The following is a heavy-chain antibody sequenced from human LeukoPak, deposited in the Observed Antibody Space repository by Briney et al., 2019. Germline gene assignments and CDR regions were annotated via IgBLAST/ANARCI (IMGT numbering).Heavy chain of an antibody. CDR3: ARGSLRFLEYDI. CDR2: IKQDGSEK. J-gene: IGHJ3*02. Sequence: ETLSLTCTVSGGSISSYYWSWVRQAPGKGLEWVANIKQDGSEKYYVDSVKGRFTISRDNAKNSLYLQMNSLRAEDTAVYYCARGSLRFLEYDIWGQGTMVTVSS. D-gene: IGHD3-3*01. CDR1: GGSISSYY. V-gene: IGHV3-7*01.